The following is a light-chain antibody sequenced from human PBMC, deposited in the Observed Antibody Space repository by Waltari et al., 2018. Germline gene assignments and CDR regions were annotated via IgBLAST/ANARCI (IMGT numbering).Light chain of an antibody. CDR1: QTISTY. J-gene: IGKJ5*01. Sequence: DIQMTQSPSSLSASVGDRVTITCQASQTISTYLNWFQQKPGTAPRLLIYVASNLESGVPSMFSVGGSGTAFSLTTDSLDPEDFATYYCQQTYRVPITSGQGTRLEI. CDR3: QQTYRVPIT. V-gene: IGKV1-39*01. CDR2: VAS.